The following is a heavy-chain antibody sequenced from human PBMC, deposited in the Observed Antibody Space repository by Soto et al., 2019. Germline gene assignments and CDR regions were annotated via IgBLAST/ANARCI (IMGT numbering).Heavy chain of an antibody. CDR1: DGSISNFY. CDR3: ARATMVLTRSYLDS. Sequence: PSETLSLTCTVSDGSISNFYWSWIRQPPGKGLEWIGYISSSGNTNYNPSLKSRVSISVGTSKNQLSLNLTSVTAADTAAYYCARATMVLTRSYLDSWGQGTQVTVYS. J-gene: IGHJ4*02. CDR2: ISSSGNT. D-gene: IGHD3-22*01. V-gene: IGHV4-59*01.